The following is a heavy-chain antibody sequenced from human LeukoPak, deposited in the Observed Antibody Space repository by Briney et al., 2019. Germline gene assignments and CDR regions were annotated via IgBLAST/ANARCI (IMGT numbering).Heavy chain of an antibody. CDR1: GGSISSYH. Sequence: SETLSLTCTVSGGSISSYHWSWIRQPPGKGLEWIGYIYYSGSTNCNPSLKSRVTISVDTSKNQFSLKLSSVTAADTAVYYCARGIRYCSSTSCYRRFNWFDPWGQGTLVTVSS. D-gene: IGHD2-2*02. J-gene: IGHJ5*02. CDR3: ARGIRYCSSTSCYRRFNWFDP. CDR2: IYYSGST. V-gene: IGHV4-59*01.